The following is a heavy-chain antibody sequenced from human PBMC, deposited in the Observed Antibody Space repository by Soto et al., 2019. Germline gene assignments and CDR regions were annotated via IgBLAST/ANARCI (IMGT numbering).Heavy chain of an antibody. CDR1: GYIFNTYG. Sequence: GASVKVSCKASGYIFNTYGITCVRQAPGQGLEWMGWISAYDGKTNSAQKFQGRVTMTTDTSTTTAYMELRSLRSDDTAVYYCARIALRDDFWPTAYYGMDVWGQGTTVTVSS. J-gene: IGHJ6*02. CDR2: ISAYDGKT. V-gene: IGHV1-18*01. D-gene: IGHD3-3*01. CDR3: ARIALRDDFWPTAYYGMDV.